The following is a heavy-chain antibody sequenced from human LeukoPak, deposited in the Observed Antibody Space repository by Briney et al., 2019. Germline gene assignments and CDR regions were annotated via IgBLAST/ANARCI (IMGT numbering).Heavy chain of an antibody. J-gene: IGHJ4*02. CDR1: GFTFSSYA. V-gene: IGHV3-23*01. Sequence: GGTLRLSCAASGFTFSSYAMSWVRQAPGKGLEWVPAISGSGGSTYYADSVKGRFTISRDNSKNTLYLQMNSLRAEDTAGYYCAKDPRAGYCSSTSCYTGGLFDYWGQGTLVTVSS. CDR3: AKDPRAGYCSSTSCYTGGLFDY. D-gene: IGHD2-2*02. CDR2: ISGSGGST.